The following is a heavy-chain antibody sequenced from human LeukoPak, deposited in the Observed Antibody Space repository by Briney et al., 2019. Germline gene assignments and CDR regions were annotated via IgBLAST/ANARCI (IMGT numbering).Heavy chain of an antibody. V-gene: IGHV3-48*01. J-gene: IGHJ4*02. Sequence: PGGSLRLSCAASGFRFSSYSMNWVRQAPGKGLEWISFISSSSTIYYADSVKGRFAISRDNADNSLYLQLNSLRVEDTAVYYCARATSNWGIDCWGQGTLVTVSS. D-gene: IGHD7-27*01. CDR1: GFRFSSYS. CDR3: ARATSNWGIDC. CDR2: ISSSSTI.